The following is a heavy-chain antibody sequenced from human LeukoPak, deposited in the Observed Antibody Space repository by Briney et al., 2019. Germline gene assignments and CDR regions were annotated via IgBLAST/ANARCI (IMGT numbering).Heavy chain of an antibody. CDR3: AKDLRSGSSWGDGAAFDI. V-gene: IGHV3-30*18. J-gene: IGHJ3*02. CDR1: GFTFSSYG. D-gene: IGHD6-13*01. Sequence: PGRSLRLSCAASGFTFSSYGMHWVRQAPGKGLEWVAVISYDGSNKYYADSVKGRFTISRDNSKNTLYLQMNSLRAEDTAVYYCAKDLRSGSSWGDGAAFDIWGQGTMVTVSS. CDR2: ISYDGSNK.